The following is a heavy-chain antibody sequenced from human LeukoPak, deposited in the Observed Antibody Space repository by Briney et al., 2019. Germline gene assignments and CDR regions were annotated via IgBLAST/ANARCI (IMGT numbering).Heavy chain of an antibody. V-gene: IGHV4-59*01. CDR3: ARLQPRVGPCDY. CDR1: GDSISSYY. Sequence: PSETLSLTCTVSGDSISSYYWSWTRQPPGQGLEWIGYIYYSGITSYNPSLKSRVTISLDTSKNQLSLKLNSVTAADTAVYYCARLQPRVGPCDYWGQGTLVTVSS. CDR2: IYYSGIT. J-gene: IGHJ4*02. D-gene: IGHD3-10*01.